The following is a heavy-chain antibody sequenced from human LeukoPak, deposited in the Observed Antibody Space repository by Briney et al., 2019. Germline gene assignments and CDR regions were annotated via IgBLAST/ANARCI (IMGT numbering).Heavy chain of an antibody. CDR3: ARLLDDFWSGYPYYFDY. D-gene: IGHD3-3*01. Sequence: SETLSLTCAVSGYSIRSGYYWGWIRPPQGKGLEGIGIIYDSGSTYYNPSLKSRVTISVDTSKNQFSLKLSSVTAADTAVYYCARLLDDFWSGYPYYFDYWGQGTLVTVSS. CDR2: IYDSGST. V-gene: IGHV4-38-2*01. CDR1: GYSIRSGYY. J-gene: IGHJ4*02.